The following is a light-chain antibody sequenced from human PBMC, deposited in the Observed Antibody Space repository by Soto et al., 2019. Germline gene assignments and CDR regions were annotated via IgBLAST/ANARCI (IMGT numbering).Light chain of an antibody. CDR3: QHYNYWPYT. CDR2: GVS. V-gene: IGKV3-20*01. J-gene: IGKJ2*01. Sequence: ELVLTQSPGTLSLSPGERATLSCRASQSVNTKYLAWYQQKPGQAPRLLIYGVSSRATGIPDRFSGSGSGTDFTLTISSLQSEDFAVYYCQHYNYWPYTFGQGTKVDIK. CDR1: QSVNTKY.